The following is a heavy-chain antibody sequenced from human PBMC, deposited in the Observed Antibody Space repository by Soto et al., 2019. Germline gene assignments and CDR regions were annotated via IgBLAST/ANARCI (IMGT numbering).Heavy chain of an antibody. J-gene: IGHJ5*02. V-gene: IGHV3-13*01. CDR1: GFTFSSYD. Sequence: GGSLRLSCAASGFTFSSYDMHWVRQATGKGLEWVSAIGTAGDTYYPGSVKGRFTISRENAKNSLYLQMNSLRAEDTAVYYCARGASPAAAGKYPPLRQNNWFDPWGQGTLVTVSS. CDR2: IGTAGDT. D-gene: IGHD6-13*01. CDR3: ARGASPAAAGKYPPLRQNNWFDP.